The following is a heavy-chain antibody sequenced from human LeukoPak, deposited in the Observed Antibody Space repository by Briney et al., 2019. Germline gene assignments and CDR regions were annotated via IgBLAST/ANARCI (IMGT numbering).Heavy chain of an antibody. D-gene: IGHD3-3*01. CDR3: VRERNNFWSGHHSIFDS. CDR1: GFIFSDHW. CDR2: INNDGSST. J-gene: IGHJ4*02. Sequence: HPGGSLRLSCAASGFIFSDHWMHWVRQAPGKGLVWLSRINNDGSSTIYADSVKGRSTFSRDNAENTLFLEMSSLRVEDTAVYYCVRERNNFWSGHHSIFDSWGQGTLVTVSS. V-gene: IGHV3-74*01.